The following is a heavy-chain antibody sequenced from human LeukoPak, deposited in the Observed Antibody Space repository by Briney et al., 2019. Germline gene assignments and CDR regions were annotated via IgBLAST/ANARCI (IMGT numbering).Heavy chain of an antibody. Sequence: GGSLRLSCAASGLTLSSYSLNWVRQAPGKGLEWVSSISGSSSYIYYADSLKGRFTISRDNTKNSLYLQMNSLRGEDTAVYYCARGGYSFGFKWDYFDYWGQGTLVTVSS. D-gene: IGHD5-18*01. V-gene: IGHV3-21*01. J-gene: IGHJ4*02. CDR1: GLTLSSYS. CDR2: ISGSSSYI. CDR3: ARGGYSFGFKWDYFDY.